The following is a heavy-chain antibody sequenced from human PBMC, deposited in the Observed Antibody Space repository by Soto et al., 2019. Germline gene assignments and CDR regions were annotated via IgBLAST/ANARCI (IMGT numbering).Heavy chain of an antibody. CDR1: GYTFTSYA. D-gene: IGHD5-12*01. CDR2: INAGNGNT. CDR3: ARDVYIVATTPHY. V-gene: IGHV1-3*01. Sequence: QVQLVQSGAEVKKPGASVKVSCKASGYTFTSYAMHWVRQAPGQRLEWMGWINAGNGNTKYSQKFQGRVTITRDTSASTAYMELSSLRSEDTAVYYCARDVYIVATTPHYWGQGTLVTVSS. J-gene: IGHJ4*02.